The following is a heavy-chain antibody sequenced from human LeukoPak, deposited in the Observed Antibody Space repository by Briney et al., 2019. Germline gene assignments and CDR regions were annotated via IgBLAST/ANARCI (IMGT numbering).Heavy chain of an antibody. CDR1: GFTFNNAW. J-gene: IGHJ3*02. Sequence: GGSLRLSCAASGFTFNNAWMSWVRQTPGKGLEWVGRIKSKTDGGTTDYAAPVKGRFTISRDDSKNTLYLEMNSLRAEDTAVYYCARLERGIVVGNDAFDIWGQGTMVTVSS. D-gene: IGHD6-19*01. CDR2: IKSKTDGGTT. V-gene: IGHV3-15*01. CDR3: ARLERGIVVGNDAFDI.